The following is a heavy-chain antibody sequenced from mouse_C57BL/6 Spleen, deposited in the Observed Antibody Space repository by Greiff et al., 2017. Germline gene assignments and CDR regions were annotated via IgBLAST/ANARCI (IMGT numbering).Heavy chain of an antibody. Sequence: EVKLQESGGGLVQPGGSMKLSCVASGFTFSNYWMNWVRQSPEKGLEWVAQIRLKSDNYATHYAESVKGRFTISRDDSKSSVYLQMNNLRAEDTGIYYCTGSGLRGYFDYWGQGTTLTVSS. CDR3: TGSGLRGYFDY. D-gene: IGHD2-4*01. V-gene: IGHV6-3*01. CDR2: IRLKSDNYAT. J-gene: IGHJ2*01. CDR1: GFTFSNYW.